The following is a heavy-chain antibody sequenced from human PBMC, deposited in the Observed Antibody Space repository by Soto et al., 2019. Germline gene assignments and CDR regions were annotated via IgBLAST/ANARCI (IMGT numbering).Heavy chain of an antibody. D-gene: IGHD4-17*01. Sequence: QLQLQESGPGLVKPSETLSLTCTVSGGSISSSSYYWGWIRQPPGKGLEWIGSIYYSGSTYYNPSLKSRVTISVDTSKNQFSLKLSSVTAADTAVYYCARLFATVTTEFTRPRYYYYMDVWGKGTTVTVSS. CDR3: ARLFATVTTEFTRPRYYYYMDV. CDR2: IYYSGST. V-gene: IGHV4-39*01. J-gene: IGHJ6*03. CDR1: GGSISSSSYY.